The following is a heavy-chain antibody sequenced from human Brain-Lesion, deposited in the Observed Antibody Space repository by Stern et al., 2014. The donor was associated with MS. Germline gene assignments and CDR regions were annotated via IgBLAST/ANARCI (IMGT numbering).Heavy chain of an antibody. J-gene: IGHJ5*02. CDR3: AGEEDIRYCSGGSCTGNWFDP. V-gene: IGHV4-39*01. D-gene: IGHD2-15*01. CDR1: GGSVSSTSYA. CDR2: IYYSGNT. Sequence: QLQLQESGPGLVKPSETLSLTCTVAGGSVSSTSYAWAWIRQPPGKGLEWIGTIYYSGNTYYSPSLKSRLTISLDPSQNQLSLQLGSVTAADTAVYYCAGEEDIRYCSGGSCTGNWFDPWGQGTLVTVSS.